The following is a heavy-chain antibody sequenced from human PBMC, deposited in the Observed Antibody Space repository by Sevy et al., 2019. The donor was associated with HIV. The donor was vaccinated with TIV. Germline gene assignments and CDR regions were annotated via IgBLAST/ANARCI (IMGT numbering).Heavy chain of an antibody. CDR1: GFTFSSYA. V-gene: IGHV3-23*01. CDR2: ISGSGDST. J-gene: IGHJ4*02. Sequence: GGSLRLSCAASGFTFSSYAMSWVRQAPGKGLEWVSAISGSGDSTYYADSVKGRVTISRDNSKNTLYLQLNSLRVEDTAVYYCVKPVELSGRAFDYWGQGTLVTVSS. CDR3: VKPVELSGRAFDY. D-gene: IGHD3-9*01.